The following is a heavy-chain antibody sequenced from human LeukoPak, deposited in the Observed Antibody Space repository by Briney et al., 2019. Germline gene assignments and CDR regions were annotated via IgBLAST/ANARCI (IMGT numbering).Heavy chain of an antibody. Sequence: GGSLRLSCTASGFTFGDYAMSWFRQAPGKGLEWVGFIRSKAYGGTTEYAASVKGRFTISRDDSKSIAYLQMNSLKTEDTAVYYCTRDFLPHPRYYYYYMDVWGKGTTVNVSS. CDR1: GFTFGDYA. CDR3: TRDFLPHPRYYYYYMDV. CDR2: IRSKAYGGTT. J-gene: IGHJ6*03. V-gene: IGHV3-49*03.